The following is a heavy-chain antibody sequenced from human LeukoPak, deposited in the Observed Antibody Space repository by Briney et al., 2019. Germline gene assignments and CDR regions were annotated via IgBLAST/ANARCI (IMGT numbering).Heavy chain of an antibody. CDR2: ISSSGSTI. Sequence: GMSLRLSCAASGFTLNSSAMHWVRQSPGKGLEWVSYISSSGSTIYYADSVKGRFTISRDNAKNSLYLQMNSLRAEDTAVYYCARSGIAARWPDYWGQGTLVTVSS. V-gene: IGHV3-48*03. CDR3: ARSGIAARWPDY. J-gene: IGHJ4*02. CDR1: GFTLNSSA. D-gene: IGHD6-6*01.